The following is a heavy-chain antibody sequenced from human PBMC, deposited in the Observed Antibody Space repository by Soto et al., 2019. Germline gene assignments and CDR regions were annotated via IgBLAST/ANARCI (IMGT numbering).Heavy chain of an antibody. V-gene: IGHV4-30-4*01. D-gene: IGHD3-10*02. J-gene: IGHJ4*02. CDR2: IYYSGST. CDR3: AREEVTMSIDY. CDR1: GVSISSGDYY. Sequence: SATLSLTCTVSGVSISSGDYYWSWIRQPPGKGLEWIGYIYYSGSTYYNPSLKSRVTISVDTSKNQFSLKLSSVTAADTAVYYCAREEVTMSIDYWGQGTLVTVSS.